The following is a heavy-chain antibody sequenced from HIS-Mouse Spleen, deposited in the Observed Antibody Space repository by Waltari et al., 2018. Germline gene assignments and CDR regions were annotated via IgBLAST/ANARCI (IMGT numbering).Heavy chain of an antibody. CDR2: IYYSGST. Sequence: QLQLQESGPGLVKPSETLSLTCTVSGGSISSSSYYWGWIRQPPGKGLEWIWSIYYSGSTDDNPSLKRRVTRSGETSKNQFSLKLSAVTAADTAVYYCASSPRPGDCWSGRIYYYYYGMDVWGQGTTVTVSS. D-gene: IGHD3-3*01. V-gene: IGHV4-39*07. J-gene: IGHJ6*02. CDR3: ASSPRPGDCWSGRIYYYYYGMDV. CDR1: GGSISSSSYY.